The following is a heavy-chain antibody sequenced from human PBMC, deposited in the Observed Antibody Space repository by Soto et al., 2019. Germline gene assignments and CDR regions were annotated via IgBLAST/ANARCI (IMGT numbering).Heavy chain of an antibody. CDR1: GGSISSGDYY. D-gene: IGHD1-1*01. CDR3: ARTLPNRQLFDS. J-gene: IGHJ4*02. Sequence: SETLSLTCTVSGGSISSGDYYWSWIRQPPGKGLEWIGYIHYSGSTYHNPSLESRVTISVDTSKNQFSLRLASVTAADTAVYYCARTLPNRQLFDSWSQGTLVTVSS. CDR2: IHYSGST. V-gene: IGHV4-30-4*02.